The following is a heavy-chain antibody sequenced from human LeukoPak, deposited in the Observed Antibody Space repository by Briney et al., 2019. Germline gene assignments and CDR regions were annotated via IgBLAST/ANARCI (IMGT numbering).Heavy chain of an antibody. V-gene: IGHV3-9*01. D-gene: IGHD3-22*01. J-gene: IGHJ5*01. CDR2: ISWNSGSM. Sequence: PGRSLRLSCAASGFTFDKYAMHWVRQTQGKGLEWVSGISWNSGSMGYADSVKGRFNISRDNAKNSLYLQMDSLRIDDTALYYCVKDFTNYYDSSGYLGSWGQGTLVTVSS. CDR1: GFTFDKYA. CDR3: VKDFTNYYDSSGYLGS.